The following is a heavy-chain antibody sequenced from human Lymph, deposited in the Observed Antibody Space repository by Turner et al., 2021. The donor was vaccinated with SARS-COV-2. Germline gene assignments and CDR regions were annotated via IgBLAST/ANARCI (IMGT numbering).Heavy chain of an antibody. V-gene: IGHV3-23*01. CDR1: GLTFSSYA. J-gene: IGHJ4*02. CDR2: ISGSGVRT. D-gene: IGHD3-22*01. Sequence: EVQLLESGGGLVQPGGSLRLSCAASGLTFSSYAMSWVRQAPGKGLERVLTISGSGVRTYYADSVKGRVTISRDNSKNTLYLQMNSLRAEDTAVYYCAKNEMAMIVVVITLFDYWGQGTLVTVSS. CDR3: AKNEMAMIVVVITLFDY.